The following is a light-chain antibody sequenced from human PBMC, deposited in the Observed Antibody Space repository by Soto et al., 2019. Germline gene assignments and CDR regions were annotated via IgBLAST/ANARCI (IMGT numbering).Light chain of an antibody. CDR1: SAKIVSNT. Sequence: QSVLTQPPSASGTPGQRVTISCSGSSAKIVSNTVNWYQQLPGTASTLLIYVNNQRPSVVPDRFSGAKSRTSASLAVNGLPSEDEADHYCAPWNDSLNGQLFGRGTKLTVL. V-gene: IGLV1-44*01. CDR2: VNN. J-gene: IGLJ3*02. CDR3: APWNDSLNGQL.